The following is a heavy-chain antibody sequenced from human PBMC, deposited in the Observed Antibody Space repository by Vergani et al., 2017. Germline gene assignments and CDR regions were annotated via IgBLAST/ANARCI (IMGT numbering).Heavy chain of an antibody. CDR2: INPNSGGT. D-gene: IGHD1-26*01. V-gene: IGHV1-2*02. J-gene: IGHJ3*02. CDR3: ARDVGATTRKRAFDI. CDR1: GYTFTGYY. Sequence: QVQLVQSGAEVKKPGASVKVSCKASGYTFTGYYMHWVRQAPGQGLEWMGWINPNSGGTNYAQKFQGRVTMTRDTSISTAYMELSRLRSDDTAVYYCARDVGATTRKRAFDIWGQGTMVTVSS.